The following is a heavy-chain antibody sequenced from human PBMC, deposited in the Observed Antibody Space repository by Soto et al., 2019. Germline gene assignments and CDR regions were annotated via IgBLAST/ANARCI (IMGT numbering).Heavy chain of an antibody. CDR3: ARDPMVRGVSGRGYYYYYGMDV. CDR2: IIPILGIA. J-gene: IGHJ6*02. Sequence: GASVKVSCKASGGTFSSYTISWVRQAPGQGLEWMGRIIPILGIANYAQKFQGRVTITADKSTSTAYMELSSLRSEDTAVYYCARDPMVRGVSGRGYYYYYGMDVWGQGTTVTVSS. D-gene: IGHD3-10*01. V-gene: IGHV1-69*04. CDR1: GGTFSSYT.